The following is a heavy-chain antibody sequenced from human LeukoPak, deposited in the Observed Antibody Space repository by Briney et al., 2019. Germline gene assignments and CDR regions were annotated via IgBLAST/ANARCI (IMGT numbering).Heavy chain of an antibody. CDR3: AKETCSGYSCYIFDY. CDR1: GFTFSSYG. D-gene: IGHD2-15*01. CDR2: ISDSGGST. V-gene: IGHV3-23*01. Sequence: GGSLRLSCAASGFTFSSYGVSWVRQAPGKGLEWVSAISDSGGSTYYADSVKGRFTISRDNSKNTLYLQMNRLRAEDTAVYYCAKETCSGYSCYIFDYWGQGTLVTVSS. J-gene: IGHJ4*02.